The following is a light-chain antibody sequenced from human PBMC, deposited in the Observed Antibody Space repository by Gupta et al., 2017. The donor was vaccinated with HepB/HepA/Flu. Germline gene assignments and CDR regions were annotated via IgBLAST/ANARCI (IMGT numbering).Light chain of an antibody. Sequence: EIMMTQSPATLSVSPGERATLSCRASQSVGTNLAWYQQKPGQSPRLLIYGVSTRDTGIPARFSGSGYGTEFTLTISSRQSEDFAIYHCQQYNNWPPFTFGQGTKLEIK. J-gene: IGKJ2*01. CDR1: QSVGTN. V-gene: IGKV3-15*01. CDR2: GVS. CDR3: QQYNNWPPFT.